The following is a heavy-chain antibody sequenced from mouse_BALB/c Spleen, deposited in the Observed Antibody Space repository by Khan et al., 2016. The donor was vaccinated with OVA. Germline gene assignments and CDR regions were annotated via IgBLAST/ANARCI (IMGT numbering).Heavy chain of an antibody. CDR1: GYSFTDYN. J-gene: IGHJ2*01. CDR3: ALIYYYGSGFDY. CDR2: IDPYNGGN. D-gene: IGHD1-1*01. Sequence: VQLKESGPELVKPGASVKVSCEASGYSFTDYNMFWVKQSHGKSLEWIGYIDPYNGGNXYNQKFKGKATLTVDKSSSTAFMHLNSLTSEDSAVYYCALIYYYGSGFDYWGQGTTVTVSS. V-gene: IGHV1S135*01.